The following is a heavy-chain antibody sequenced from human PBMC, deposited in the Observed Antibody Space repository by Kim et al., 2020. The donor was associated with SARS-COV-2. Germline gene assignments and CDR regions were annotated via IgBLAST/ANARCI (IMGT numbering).Heavy chain of an antibody. D-gene: IGHD3-10*01. CDR3: GREGQQLPSGSFDS. V-gene: IGHV4-38-2*02. Sequence: SETLSLTCTVSGYSISVAYYWGWIRQPPGKGLEWIGSVHHRGGPTYNPSLYSRVTISADPSMNQLSLKMTSVTAADTAVYYCGREGQQLPSGSFDSWGQGILVIVSS. J-gene: IGHJ4*02. CDR1: GYSISVAYY. CDR2: VHHRGGP.